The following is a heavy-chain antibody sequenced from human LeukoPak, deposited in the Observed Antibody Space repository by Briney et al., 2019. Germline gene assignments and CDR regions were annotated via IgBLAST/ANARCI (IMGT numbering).Heavy chain of an antibody. D-gene: IGHD3-16*01. Sequence: ASETLSLTCTVSGGSISSGSYYWSWIRQPAGKGLQSIGRIYTSGTTRYNPSLKSRVTISVDTSKNQFSLKLSSVTAADTAVYYCARDRFDYMDVWGKGTAVTVSS. CDR3: ARDRFDYMDV. J-gene: IGHJ6*03. V-gene: IGHV4-61*02. CDR2: IYTSGTT. CDR1: GGSISSGSYY.